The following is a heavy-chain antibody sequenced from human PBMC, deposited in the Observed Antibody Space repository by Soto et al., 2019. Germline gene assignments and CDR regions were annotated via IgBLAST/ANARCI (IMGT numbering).Heavy chain of an antibody. V-gene: IGHV4-31*03. CDR2: CAYSVYY. J-gene: IGHJ5*02. Sequence: TLSLTCIVSDGSIISAESYWFWIRKHRGRGGECGDYCAYSVYYHYHPSLRSRVTISADKSENKFPLTLESVAAADTAVYFCGRDFETSAIAPWGQVTPITVAS. CDR1: DGSIISAESY. D-gene: IGHD3-9*01. CDR3: GRDFETSAIAP.